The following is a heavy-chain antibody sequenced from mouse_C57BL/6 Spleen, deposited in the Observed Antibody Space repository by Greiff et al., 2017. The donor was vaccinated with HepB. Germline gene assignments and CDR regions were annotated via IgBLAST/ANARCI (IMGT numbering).Heavy chain of an antibody. CDR3: AGTITTVVAKAMDY. CDR1: GYTFTSYW. CDR2: IYPGSGST. V-gene: IGHV1-55*01. D-gene: IGHD1-1*01. Sequence: QVQLKQPGAELVKPGASVKMSCKASGYTFTSYWITWVKQRPGQGLEWIGDIYPGSGSTNYNEKFKSKATLTVDTSSSTAYMQLSSLTSEDSAVYYCAGTITTVVAKAMDYWGQGTSVTVSS. J-gene: IGHJ4*01.